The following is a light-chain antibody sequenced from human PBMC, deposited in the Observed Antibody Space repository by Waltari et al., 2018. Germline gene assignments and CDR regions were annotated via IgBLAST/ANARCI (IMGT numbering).Light chain of an antibody. Sequence: QSALTQPASVSGSPGQSITISCTGTSSASGRNNLVPWYQQHPGQAPKVVIYEGSERPSGISNRFSGSKSGITASLTISGLQPEDEADYYCCSYAGSGTFVVFGGGTKLTVL. CDR2: EGS. CDR1: SSASGRNNL. CDR3: CSYAGSGTFVV. V-gene: IGLV2-23*03. J-gene: IGLJ2*01.